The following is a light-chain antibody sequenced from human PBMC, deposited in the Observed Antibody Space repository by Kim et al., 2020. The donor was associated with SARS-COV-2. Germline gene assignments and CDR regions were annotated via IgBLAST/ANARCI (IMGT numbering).Light chain of an antibody. CDR3: QQYNSYYT. CDR1: QSISSW. V-gene: IGKV1-5*03. Sequence: DIQMTQSPSTLSASVGDRVTITCRASQSISSWLAWYQQKPGKAPKLLIYKASSLESGVPSRFSGSGSGTEFTLTISSLQPDGFATYYYQQYNSYYTFGQGTKLEI. CDR2: KAS. J-gene: IGKJ2*01.